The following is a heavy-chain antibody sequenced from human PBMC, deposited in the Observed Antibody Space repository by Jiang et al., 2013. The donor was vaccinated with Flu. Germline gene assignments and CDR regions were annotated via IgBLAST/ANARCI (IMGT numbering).Heavy chain of an antibody. D-gene: IGHD3-22*01. CDR3: AHSGYYYDSSGYRNPYYFDY. J-gene: IGHJ4*02. V-gene: IGHV2-5*02. Sequence: IPTQTLTLTCTFSGFSLSTSGVGVGWIRQPPGKALEWLALIYWDDDKRYSPSLKSRLTITKDTSKNQVVLTMTNMDPVDTATYYCAHSGYYYDSSGYRNPYYFDYWGQGTLVTVSS. CDR1: GFSLSTSGVG. CDR2: IYWDDDK.